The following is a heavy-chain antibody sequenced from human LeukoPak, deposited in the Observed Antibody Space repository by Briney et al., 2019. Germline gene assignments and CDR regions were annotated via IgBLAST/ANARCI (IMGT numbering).Heavy chain of an antibody. V-gene: IGHV1-46*01. Sequence: ASVTVSFTASGYTFTNYYMHWVRQAPGQGLEWMGIITPSDGSTSYAQKFQGRVTMTRDTSTGTVYMELNSLRSEDTAMYYCARDVGVIHYFDYWGQGTLVTVSS. J-gene: IGHJ4*02. D-gene: IGHD2-21*01. CDR1: GYTFTNYY. CDR2: ITPSDGST. CDR3: ARDVGVIHYFDY.